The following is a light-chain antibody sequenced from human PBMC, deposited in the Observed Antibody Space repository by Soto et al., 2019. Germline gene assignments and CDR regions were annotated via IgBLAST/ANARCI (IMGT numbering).Light chain of an antibody. CDR1: SSDVGGYDY. J-gene: IGLJ2*01. CDR2: NVN. V-gene: IGLV2-14*03. CDR3: SSYTNPNTVV. Sequence: QSALTQVASVSGSPGQSITISCTGTSSDVGGYDYVSWYQQHPGKAPKLMIYNVNYRPSGVSDRFSGSKSGDTASLTISGLQEEDEDNYYCSSYTNPNTVVFGGGTKLTVL.